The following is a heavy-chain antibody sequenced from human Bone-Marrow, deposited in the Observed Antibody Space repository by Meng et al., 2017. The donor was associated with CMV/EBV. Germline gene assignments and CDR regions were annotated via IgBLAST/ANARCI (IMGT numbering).Heavy chain of an antibody. CDR3: ARTHCSSTSCYPYFDY. D-gene: IGHD2-2*01. CDR2: IIPIFGTA. Sequence: SVKVSCKASGGTFSSYAISWVRQAPGQGLEWMGGIIPIFGTANYAQKFQGRVTITTDESTSTAYMELSSLRSEDTAVYYCARTHCSSTSCYPYFDYWGQGTLVTVSS. J-gene: IGHJ4*02. V-gene: IGHV1-69*05. CDR1: GGTFSSYA.